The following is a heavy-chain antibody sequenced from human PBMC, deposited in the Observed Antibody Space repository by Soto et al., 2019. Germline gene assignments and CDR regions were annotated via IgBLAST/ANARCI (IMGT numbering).Heavy chain of an antibody. Sequence: GGSLRLSCTASGFNFNNQAMSWIRQAPGKGLEWVSTISGSGATSLYADSVKGRFTIFKDSSQAYLDLKSLRVEDSATYYCAKTETMVVVTVQPRLFDSWGRGTLVTVSS. CDR2: ISGSGATS. CDR3: AKTETMVVVTVQPRLFDS. CDR1: GFNFNNQA. V-gene: IGHV3-23*01. J-gene: IGHJ5*01. D-gene: IGHD2-21*02.